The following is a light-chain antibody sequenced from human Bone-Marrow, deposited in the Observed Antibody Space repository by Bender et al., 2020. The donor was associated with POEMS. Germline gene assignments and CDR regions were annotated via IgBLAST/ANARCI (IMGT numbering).Light chain of an antibody. V-gene: IGLV1-40*01. CDR1: MSNIGAGYD. Sequence: QSVLTQPPSVSGAPGQTLTISCTGTMSNIGAGYDVHWYQHFPGSPPKLLIYLDSRRPSGVPDRFSASKSGASAHLAITGLQAEDEAEYFCQSYDHVLKAVFGGGTKLIVL. CDR2: LDS. CDR3: QSYDHVLKAV. J-gene: IGLJ2*01.